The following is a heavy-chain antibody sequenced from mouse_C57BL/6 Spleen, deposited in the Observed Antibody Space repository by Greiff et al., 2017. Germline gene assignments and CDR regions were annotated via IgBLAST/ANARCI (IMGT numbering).Heavy chain of an antibody. CDR1: GYTFTSYW. V-gene: IGHV1-69*01. D-gene: IGHD1-1*01. CDR2: IDPSDSYT. Sequence: QVQLQQSGAELVMPGASVKLSCKASGYTFTSYWMHWVKQRPGQGLEWIGEIDPSDSYTNYNQKFKGKSTLTVDKSSSTAYMQLSSLTSEDSAVYYCARSSTVVATDYWGQGTTRTVSS. CDR3: ARSSTVVATDY. J-gene: IGHJ2*01.